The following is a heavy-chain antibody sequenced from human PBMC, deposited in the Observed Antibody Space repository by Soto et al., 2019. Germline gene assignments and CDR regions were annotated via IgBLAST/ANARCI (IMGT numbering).Heavy chain of an antibody. CDR1: GGSSSRTGYY. J-gene: IGHJ4*02. V-gene: IGHV4-39*01. CDR2: IYYNGGA. Sequence: ASETLSLTCTVSGGSSSRTGYYWGWIRQSPGKGMEWIGSIYYNGGAFYNPSLKRQVTISVDTSKTQISLDLGSVTTTDTAVYYCARGGASGYYYHFDYWGQGTQVT. CDR3: ARGGASGYYYHFDY. D-gene: IGHD3-22*01.